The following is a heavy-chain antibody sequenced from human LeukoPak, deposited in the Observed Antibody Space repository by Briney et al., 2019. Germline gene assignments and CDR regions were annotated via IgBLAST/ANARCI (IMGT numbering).Heavy chain of an antibody. CDR2: INYNWRT. D-gene: IGHD1-26*01. J-gene: IGHJ4*02. CDR3: ARGAVGATSFDY. V-gene: IGHV4-39*07. CDR1: DDSISSNRYF. Sequence: SETLSLTCTISDDSISSNRYFWAWIRQPPGGGLEWIASINYNWRTYYNPSLKSRVTISVDTSKNQFSLKLSSVTAADTAVYYCARGAVGATSFDYWGQGTLVTVSS.